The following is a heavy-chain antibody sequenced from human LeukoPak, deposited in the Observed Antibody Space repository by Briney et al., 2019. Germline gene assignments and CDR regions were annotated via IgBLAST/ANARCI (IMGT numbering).Heavy chain of an antibody. Sequence: ASVSVSCKASGYTFISYDINWVRQAPGQGLEWMGWMYPNSGNTGYAQKFQGRVTMTRNTSISTAYMELSSLRSEDTAVYYCARGEEYYDILTGYSIGGWSDYWGQGTLVTVSS. V-gene: IGHV1-8*01. CDR1: GYTFISYD. CDR3: ARGEEYYDILTGYSIGGWSDY. J-gene: IGHJ4*02. CDR2: MYPNSGNT. D-gene: IGHD3-9*01.